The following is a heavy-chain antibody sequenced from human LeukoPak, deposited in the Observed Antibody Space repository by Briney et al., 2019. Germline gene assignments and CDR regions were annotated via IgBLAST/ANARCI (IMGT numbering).Heavy chain of an antibody. CDR1: GFTFRSYW. CDR2: IETDGSST. V-gene: IGHV3-74*01. CDR3: ARGVVVAATIGSLDY. J-gene: IGHJ4*02. Sequence: GGSLRLNCAASGFTFRSYWMHWVRQAPGKGLMWVSRIETDGSSTNYADSVKGRFTISRDSSKNMLYLQMNSVRAEDTAVYYCARGVVVAATIGSLDYWGQGTLVTVSS. D-gene: IGHD2-15*01.